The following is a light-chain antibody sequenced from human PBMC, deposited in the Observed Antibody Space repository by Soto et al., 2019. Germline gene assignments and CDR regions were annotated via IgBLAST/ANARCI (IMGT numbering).Light chain of an antibody. CDR1: EGVGSS. Sequence: ETVMTQSPATLSVSPGERVTLSCRASEGVGSSLAWYQQKPGQAPRVLIYGASTTAPGIPARFSGSGSGTEFTLTISSLQSEDSAVYHCQQYNDWPRTFGQGTKADI. V-gene: IGKV3-15*01. CDR3: QQYNDWPRT. CDR2: GAS. J-gene: IGKJ1*01.